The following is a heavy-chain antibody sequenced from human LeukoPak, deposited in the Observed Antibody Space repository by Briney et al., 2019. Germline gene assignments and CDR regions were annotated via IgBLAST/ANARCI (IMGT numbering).Heavy chain of an antibody. V-gene: IGHV4-59*13. D-gene: IGHD1-1*01. CDR1: DTSITCYY. Sequence: SDPLISTCSAADTSITCYYGSWLRQPPGKVLEWIGYIYYSGSTNYNPSLKSRVTISVGTSTNQFSLELSSVTAADTAVYYCAERRGGYFDYWGQGTLVTVSS. J-gene: IGHJ4*02. CDR3: AERRGGYFDY. CDR2: IYYSGST.